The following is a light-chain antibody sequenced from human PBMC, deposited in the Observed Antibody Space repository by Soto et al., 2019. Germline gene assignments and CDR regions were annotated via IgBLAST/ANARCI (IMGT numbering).Light chain of an antibody. CDR3: QQYYSSPYT. Sequence: DIVMTQSPDSLAVSLGERATINCKSSQSVLYSSNSKYYLAWYQQKPGQPPKLLIYWASTRESGVPDRFSGSGSRTDFTLTIRSLQAEDAAVYYCQQYYSSPYTFGQGTKLEI. J-gene: IGKJ2*01. V-gene: IGKV4-1*01. CDR1: QSVLYSSNSKYY. CDR2: WAS.